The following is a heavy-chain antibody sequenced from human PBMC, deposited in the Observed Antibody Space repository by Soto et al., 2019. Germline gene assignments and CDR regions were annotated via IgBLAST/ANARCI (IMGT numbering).Heavy chain of an antibody. CDR1: GVCITGSY. Sequence: SETLSFTCSVSGVCITGSYCSWIRQPPGKTLEWIGYVYHSGTTTYNPSLKSRVSISVDTSKNQFSLWLTSVIAADTAVYYCASDGPCGARSLAGCENWDQEILVTVSS. D-gene: IGHD2-21*01. V-gene: IGHV4-59*01. CDR3: ASDGPCGARSLAGCEN. CDR2: VYHSGTT. J-gene: IGHJ4*02.